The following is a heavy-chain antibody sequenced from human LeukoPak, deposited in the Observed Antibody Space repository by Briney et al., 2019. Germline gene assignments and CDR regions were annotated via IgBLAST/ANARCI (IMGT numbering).Heavy chain of an antibody. CDR2: IWYDGSNK. J-gene: IGHJ4*02. CDR1: GFTFSSYG. D-gene: IGHD2-21*02. Sequence: GGSPRLSCAASGFTFSSYGMHWVRQAPGKGLEWVAVIWYDGSNKYYADSVKGRFTISRDNSKNTLYLQMNSLRAEDTAVYYCARVYCGGDCFALDYWGQGTLVTVSS. V-gene: IGHV3-33*01. CDR3: ARVYCGGDCFALDY.